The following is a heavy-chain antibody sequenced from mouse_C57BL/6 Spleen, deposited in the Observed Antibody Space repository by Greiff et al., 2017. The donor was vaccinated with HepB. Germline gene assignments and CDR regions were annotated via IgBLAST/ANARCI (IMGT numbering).Heavy chain of an antibody. Sequence: EVQLQQSGAELVRPGASVKLSCTASGFNINDYYMHWVKQRPEQGLEWIGRIDPEDGDTEYAPKFQGKATMTADTSSNQAYLQLSSLASEDAAVYYCSSLVTTVVANFDYWGQGTTLTVSS. CDR1: GFNINDYY. CDR3: SSLVTTVVANFDY. V-gene: IGHV14-1*01. D-gene: IGHD1-1*01. J-gene: IGHJ2*01. CDR2: IDPEDGDT.